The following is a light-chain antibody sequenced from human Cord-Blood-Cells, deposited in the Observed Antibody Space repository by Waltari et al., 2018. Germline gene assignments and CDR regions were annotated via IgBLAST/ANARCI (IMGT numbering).Light chain of an antibody. Sequence: QSALTQPASVSGSPGQSITIPCTGTSSDVGGYNYVSWYQQHPGKAPKLMIYEVRNRPSGVSNRFSGSKSGNTASLTISGLQAEDEADYYCSSYTSSSTYVVFGGGTKLTVL. CDR1: SSDVGGYNY. J-gene: IGLJ2*01. CDR2: EVR. V-gene: IGLV2-14*01. CDR3: SSYTSSSTYVV.